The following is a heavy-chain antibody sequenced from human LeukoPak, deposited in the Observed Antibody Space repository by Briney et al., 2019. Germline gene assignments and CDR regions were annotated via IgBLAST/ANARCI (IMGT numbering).Heavy chain of an antibody. D-gene: IGHD3-22*01. CDR1: GGSISSGGYY. Sequence: PSETLSLTCTVSGGSISSGGYYWSWIRQHPGKGLEWIGYIYYSGSTYYNPSLKSRVTMSVDTSRSQFSLKLDSVTAADTAVYFCARDRRDISGYYPDYWGQGTLVTVSS. J-gene: IGHJ4*02. CDR3: ARDRRDISGYYPDY. V-gene: IGHV4-31*03. CDR2: IYYSGST.